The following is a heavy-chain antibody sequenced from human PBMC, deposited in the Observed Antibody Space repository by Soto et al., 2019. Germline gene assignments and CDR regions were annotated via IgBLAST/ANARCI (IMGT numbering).Heavy chain of an antibody. CDR3: ARTNLRHWYFDL. CDR1: GGSISSYY. J-gene: IGHJ2*01. D-gene: IGHD2-8*01. V-gene: IGHV4-59*01. CDR2: IYYSGST. Sequence: EPLSLTCTVSGGSISSYYWSWIRQPPGKGLEWIGYIYYSGSTNYNPSLKSRVTISVDTSKNQFSLKLSSVTAADTAVYYCARTNLRHWYFDLWGRGTLVTVSS.